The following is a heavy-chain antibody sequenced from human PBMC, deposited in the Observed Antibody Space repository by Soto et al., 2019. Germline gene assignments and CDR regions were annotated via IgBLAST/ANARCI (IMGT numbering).Heavy chain of an antibody. V-gene: IGHV3-30*18. Sequence: GSLRLSCAASGFTFSSYGMHWVRQAPGKGLEWVAVISYDGSNKYYADSVKGRFTISRDNSKNTLYLQMNSLRAEDTAVYYCAKDLCSGGSCYDPDAFDIWGQGTMVTVSS. CDR3: AKDLCSGGSCYDPDAFDI. D-gene: IGHD2-15*01. CDR1: GFTFSSYG. J-gene: IGHJ3*02. CDR2: ISYDGSNK.